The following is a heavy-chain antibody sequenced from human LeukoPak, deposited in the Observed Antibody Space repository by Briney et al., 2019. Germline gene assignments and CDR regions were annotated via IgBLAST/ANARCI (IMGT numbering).Heavy chain of an antibody. CDR3: AKPSGNCVDY. CDR1: GFSFSDHA. J-gene: IGHJ4*02. CDR2: IRFDGTTT. Sequence: GGSLRLSGGASGFSFSDHAMHWVRQAPDKGLEWVAFIRFDGTTTDYTDSVKGRFTISRDNSKNTLFLQMNSLRPEDTGVYFCAKPSGNCVDYWGQGTLVTVSS. V-gene: IGHV3-30*02. D-gene: IGHD1-26*01.